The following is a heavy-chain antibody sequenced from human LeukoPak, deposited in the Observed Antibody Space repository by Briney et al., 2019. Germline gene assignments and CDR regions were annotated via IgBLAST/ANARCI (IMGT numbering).Heavy chain of an antibody. CDR1: GGSISSGSYY. CDR2: IYTSGST. Sequence: SETLSLTCTVSGGSISSGSYYWSWIRQPAGKGLEWIGRIYTSGSTNYNPSLKSRVTISVDTSKNQFSLKLSSVTAADTAVYYCARYSSSWYTGFDYWGQRTLVTVSS. J-gene: IGHJ4*02. D-gene: IGHD6-13*01. CDR3: ARYSSSWYTGFDY. V-gene: IGHV4-61*02.